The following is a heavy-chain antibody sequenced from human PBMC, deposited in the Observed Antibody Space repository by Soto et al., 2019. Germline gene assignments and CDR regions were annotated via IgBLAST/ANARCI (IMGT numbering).Heavy chain of an antibody. CDR2: VSYDRSSK. CDR3: VKGDRSPYSSMFDY. D-gene: IGHD4-4*01. J-gene: IGHJ4*01. Sequence: EGSLRLSCVASGFSFSTSGMHWVRQAPGKGLEWVAVVSYDRSSKFYADSVKGRFTISSDDSKDTLYLQMDSLRVEDSAVYYWVKGDRSPYSSMFDYWGHGTRVTVAS. V-gene: IGHV3-30*18. CDR1: GFSFSTSG.